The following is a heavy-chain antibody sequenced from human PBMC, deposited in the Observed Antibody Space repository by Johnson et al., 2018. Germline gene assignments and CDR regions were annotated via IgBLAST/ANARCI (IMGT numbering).Heavy chain of an antibody. CDR1: GFTFSNYW. CDR2: INTDGSST. J-gene: IGHJ6*03. D-gene: IGHD3-16*01. V-gene: IGHV3-74*01. Sequence: VQLQESGGGLVQPGGSLRLSCAASGFTFSNYWMHWVRQAPGKGLVWVSRINTDGSSTRYADSAKGRSTISRDNAKNTLFLQMNSLRADDTAVYYCTRDGGDYDQNIYDMDVWGKGTTVTVSS. CDR3: TRDGGDYDQNIYDMDV.